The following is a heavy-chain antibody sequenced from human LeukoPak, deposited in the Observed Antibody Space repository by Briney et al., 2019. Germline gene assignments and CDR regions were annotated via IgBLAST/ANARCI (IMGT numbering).Heavy chain of an antibody. CDR2: ISSSSNTI. J-gene: IGHJ4*02. CDR3: ARAFGLTDY. V-gene: IGHV3-48*02. Sequence: GGSPRHSCAASAFTVSSYSMNWVRQALGKGLEGVSYISSSSNTIYYADSAKDRFTTSRDNAKNSLYLQMKSLRDEDTAVYYCARAFGLTDYWGEGTLVSVPS. CDR1: AFTVSSYS. D-gene: IGHD3/OR15-3a*01.